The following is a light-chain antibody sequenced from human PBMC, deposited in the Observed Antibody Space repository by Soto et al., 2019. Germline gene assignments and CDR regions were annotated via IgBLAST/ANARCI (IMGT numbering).Light chain of an antibody. CDR2: GAS. V-gene: IGKV3-20*01. J-gene: IGKJ4*01. CDR3: QQYISPPFT. CDR1: QSVSSSY. Sequence: EIVLTQSPGTLSLSPGERATLSCRASQSVSSSYLAWYQQKPGQTPRLLIYGASNRATGVPDRFSGSGSGTDFTLAISRLEPEDFALYYCQQYISPPFTFGGGTKVDIK.